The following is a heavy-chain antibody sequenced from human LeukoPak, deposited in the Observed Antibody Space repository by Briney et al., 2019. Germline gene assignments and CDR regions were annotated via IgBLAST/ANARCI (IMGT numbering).Heavy chain of an antibody. CDR2: IAVTPDGPAT. CDR1: GFTFNLAW. J-gene: IGHJ4*02. V-gene: IGHV3-15*04. Sequence: SGGSLRLSCAASGFTFNLAWMSWVRQTPGKGLQWVARIAVTPDGPATDYATPVRGRFTISRDDSRNMVYLQMSSLRTDDTAVYYCVWSSTWNRRFYLDQWGQGTLVTVSS. CDR3: VWSSTWNRRFYLDQ. D-gene: IGHD6-6*01.